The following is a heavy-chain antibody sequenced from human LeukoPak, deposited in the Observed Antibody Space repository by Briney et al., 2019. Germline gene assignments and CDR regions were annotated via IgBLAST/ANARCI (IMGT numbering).Heavy chain of an antibody. J-gene: IGHJ6*02. Sequence: GGSLRLSCAASGFPFSDYGMHWVRRAPGKGLEWVAFIRYDGSNKYYADSVKGRFTISRDNSKNTLYLQMNSLRAEDTAVYYGGAAGYYYYGMDVWGQGTTVTVSS. CDR2: IRYDGSNK. CDR3: GAAGYYYYGMDV. D-gene: IGHD6-13*01. CDR1: GFPFSDYG. V-gene: IGHV3-30*02.